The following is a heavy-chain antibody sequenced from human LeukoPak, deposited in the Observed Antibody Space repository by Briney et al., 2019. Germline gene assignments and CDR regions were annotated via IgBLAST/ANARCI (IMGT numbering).Heavy chain of an antibody. D-gene: IGHD3-9*01. Sequence: GGSLRLSCAASGFTISSYWIHWVRQTPGKGLVWVSYISNDGTTTRYADSVKGRFSISRDNAQNTLYLQMNSLRAEDTAVYYCARSDSGYDYWGRGTLVTVSS. CDR3: ARSDSGYDY. CDR2: ISNDGTTT. V-gene: IGHV3-74*01. J-gene: IGHJ4*02. CDR1: GFTISSYW.